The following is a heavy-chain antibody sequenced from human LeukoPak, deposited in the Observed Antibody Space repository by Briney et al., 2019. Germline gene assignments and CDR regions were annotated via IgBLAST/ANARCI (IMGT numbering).Heavy chain of an antibody. D-gene: IGHD3-22*01. J-gene: IGHJ4*02. CDR2: ISAYNGNT. Sequence: ASVKVSCKASGYTFTSYGISWVRQAPGQGLEWMGWISAYNGNTNYAQKLQGRVTMTTDTSTSTAYMELRSLRSGDTAVYYCARGDPSFPRYDSSGYSTYYFDYWGQGTLVTVSS. CDR3: ARGDPSFPRYDSSGYSTYYFDY. V-gene: IGHV1-18*01. CDR1: GYTFTSYG.